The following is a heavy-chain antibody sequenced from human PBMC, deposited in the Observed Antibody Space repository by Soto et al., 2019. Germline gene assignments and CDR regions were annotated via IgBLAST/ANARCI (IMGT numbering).Heavy chain of an antibody. V-gene: IGHV3-30*18. J-gene: IGHJ3*02. CDR1: GFTFGSYG. CDR3: AKARSGDLYDVFDI. CDR2: LSYDGGNK. Sequence: PGGSLRLSCAASGFTFGSYGMHWVRQAPGTGLEWVAVLSYDGGNKYYIDSVKGRFTISRDNSKNTLYLQMDSLKAEDTAVYYCAKARSGDLYDVFDIWGQGTVVTVSS. D-gene: IGHD4-17*01.